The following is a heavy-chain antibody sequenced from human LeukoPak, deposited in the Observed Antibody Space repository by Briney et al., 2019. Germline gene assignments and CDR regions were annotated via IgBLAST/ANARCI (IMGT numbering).Heavy chain of an antibody. Sequence: SETLSLTCSVSGGSVTTYYWSWIRQPPGKGLEWIAYIYYSGNTNYSPSLKSRVTISVDTSKNQFSLKLSSVTAADTAVYFCASLYCSGGICYSGLGSADYWGRGTLVTVSS. CDR3: ASLYCSGGICYSGLGSADY. V-gene: IGHV4-59*08. CDR1: GGSVTTYY. J-gene: IGHJ4*02. D-gene: IGHD2-15*01. CDR2: IYYSGNT.